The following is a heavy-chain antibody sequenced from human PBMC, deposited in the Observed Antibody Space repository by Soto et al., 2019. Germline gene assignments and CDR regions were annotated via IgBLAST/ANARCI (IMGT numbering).Heavy chain of an antibody. CDR3: ASLHCTNVVCSLPSFDF. D-gene: IGHD2-8*01. CDR2: IIPIFGTA. Sequence: SVKVYCKASGGTFSSYAISWVRRAPGQGLEWMGGIIPIFGTANYAQKFQGRVTITADESTSTAYMELSSLRSEDTAVYYCASLHCTNVVCSLPSFDFSCQATLVTV. J-gene: IGHJ4*02. CDR1: GGTFSSYA. V-gene: IGHV1-69*13.